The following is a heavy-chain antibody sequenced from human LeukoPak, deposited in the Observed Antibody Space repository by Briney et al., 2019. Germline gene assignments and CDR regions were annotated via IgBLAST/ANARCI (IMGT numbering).Heavy chain of an antibody. CDR3: ARDHHCSSTSCYGFDP. D-gene: IGHD2-2*01. CDR1: GFTFSSYS. V-gene: IGHV3-21*01. Sequence: GGPLRLSCAASGFTFSSYSMNWVRQAPGKGLEWVSSISSSSSYIYYADSVKGRFTISKDNAKNSLYLQMNSLRAEDTAVYYCARDHHCSSTSCYGFDPWGQGTLVTVSS. CDR2: ISSSSSYI. J-gene: IGHJ5*02.